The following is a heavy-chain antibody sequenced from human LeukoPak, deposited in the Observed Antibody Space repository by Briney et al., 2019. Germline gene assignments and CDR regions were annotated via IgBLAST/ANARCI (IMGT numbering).Heavy chain of an antibody. CDR3: ARKDYYDSSGYPIDY. Sequence: PGRSLRLSCAASGFTFSSYGMHWVRQAPGKGLKWVAVIWYDGSNKYYADSVKGRFTISRDNSKNTLYLQMNSLRAEDTAVYYCARKDYYDSSGYPIDYWGQGTLVTVSS. CDR2: IWYDGSNK. V-gene: IGHV3-33*01. J-gene: IGHJ4*02. CDR1: GFTFSSYG. D-gene: IGHD3-22*01.